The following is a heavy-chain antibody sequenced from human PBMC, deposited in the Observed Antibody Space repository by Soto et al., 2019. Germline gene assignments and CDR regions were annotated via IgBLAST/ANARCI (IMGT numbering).Heavy chain of an antibody. V-gene: IGHV3-23*01. J-gene: IGHJ4*02. Sequence: GGSLRLSCAASGFTFSSYAMSWVRQAPGKGLEWVSAISGSGGSTYYADSVKGRFTISRDNSKNTLYLQMNSLRAEDTAVYYCAKDRHYDSSGYGPWDYWGQGTLVTVSS. D-gene: IGHD3-22*01. CDR3: AKDRHYDSSGYGPWDY. CDR2: ISGSGGST. CDR1: GFTFSSYA.